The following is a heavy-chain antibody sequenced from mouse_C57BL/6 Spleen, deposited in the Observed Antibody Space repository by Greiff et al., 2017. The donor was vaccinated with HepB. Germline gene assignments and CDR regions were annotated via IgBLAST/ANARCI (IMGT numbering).Heavy chain of an antibody. CDR3: ARDYYGSSLHFDY. Sequence: QVQLKQSGAELVKPGASVKISCKASGYAFSSYWMNWVKQRPGKGLEWIGQIYPGDGDTNYNGKFKGKATLTADKSSSTAYMQLSSLTSEDSAVYFCARDYYGSSLHFDYWGQGTTLTVSS. CDR1: GYAFSSYW. V-gene: IGHV1-80*01. CDR2: IYPGDGDT. D-gene: IGHD1-1*01. J-gene: IGHJ2*01.